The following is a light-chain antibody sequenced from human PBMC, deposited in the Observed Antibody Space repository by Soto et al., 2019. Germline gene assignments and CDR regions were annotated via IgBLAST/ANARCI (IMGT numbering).Light chain of an antibody. V-gene: IGKV1-5*03. CDR1: QSISSW. J-gene: IGKJ1*01. Sequence: DIQMTQSPSTLSASVGDRVTITCRASQSISSWLAWYQQKPGKAPKLLIYKASSLESGVPSRFSGSGSGTEFTLTISSLQPDDFATYYCQQYNSYPWTFAQGTKVDNK. CDR3: QQYNSYPWT. CDR2: KAS.